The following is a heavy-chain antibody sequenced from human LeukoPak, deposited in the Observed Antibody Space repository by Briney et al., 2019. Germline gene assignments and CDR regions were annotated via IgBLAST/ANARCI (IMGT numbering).Heavy chain of an antibody. CDR3: ATDLIKWELEGPETDY. CDR1: GGTFSSYA. J-gene: IGHJ4*02. Sequence: SVKVSCKASGGTFSSYAISWVRQAPGQGLEWMGRIIPILGIANYAQKFQGRVTITADKSTSTAYMELSSLRSEDTAVYYCATDLIKWELEGPETDYWGQGTLVTVSS. CDR2: IIPILGIA. V-gene: IGHV1-69*04. D-gene: IGHD1-26*01.